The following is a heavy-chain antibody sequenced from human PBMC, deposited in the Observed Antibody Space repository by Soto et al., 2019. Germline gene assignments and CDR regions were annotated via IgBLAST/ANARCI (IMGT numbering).Heavy chain of an antibody. J-gene: IGHJ4*02. CDR2: ISGSGGST. D-gene: IGHD5-18*01. CDR3: AKDVTRDYFEH. Sequence: PGGSLRLSCAASAFTFSSYAMSWVRQAPGKGLEWVSAISGSGGSTYYADSVKGRFAISRDSSKNTLYLQMNSLRADDTAVYDCAKDVTRDYFEHVDQGALVTIFS. CDR1: AFTFSSYA. V-gene: IGHV3-23*01.